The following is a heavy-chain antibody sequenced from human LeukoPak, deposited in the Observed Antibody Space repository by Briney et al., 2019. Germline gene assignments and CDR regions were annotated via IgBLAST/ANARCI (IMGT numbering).Heavy chain of an antibody. CDR1: GFTFSSYW. D-gene: IGHD2-21*01. Sequence: GGSLRLSCAASGFTFSSYWMSWVRQAPGKGLEWVSSISSSSSYIYYADSVKGRFTISRDNAKNSLYLQMNSLRAEDTAVYYCARVGGHCGGDCYDYWGQGTLVTVSS. CDR2: ISSSSSYI. CDR3: ARVGGHCGGDCYDY. V-gene: IGHV3-21*01. J-gene: IGHJ4*02.